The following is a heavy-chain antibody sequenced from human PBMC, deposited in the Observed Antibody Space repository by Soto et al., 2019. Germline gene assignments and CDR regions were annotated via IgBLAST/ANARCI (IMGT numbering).Heavy chain of an antibody. CDR2: IYYSGST. J-gene: IGHJ3*02. CDR1: GGSVSSGAYY. Sequence: QVQLQVSDAGLVKASQTLSLTCTVSGGSVSSGAYYWTWIRQRPGKGLEWIGYIYYSGSTYYSPSLKSRLSISLDTSKNQFSLRLSSVTAADTAMYYCARARLRAVYAFDIWGQGTMVTVSS. CDR3: ARARLRAVYAFDI. D-gene: IGHD5-12*01. V-gene: IGHV4-31*03.